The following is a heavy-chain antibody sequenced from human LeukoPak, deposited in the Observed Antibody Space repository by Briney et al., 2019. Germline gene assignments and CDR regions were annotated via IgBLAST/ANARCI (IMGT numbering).Heavy chain of an antibody. CDR1: GGSISSGSYY. V-gene: IGHV4-61*02. Sequence: SQTLSLTCTVSGGSISSGSYYWSWIRQPAGKGLEWIGRIYTSGSTNYNPSLKSRVTISVDTSKNQFSLKLSSVTAADTAVYYCARNTDYWGQGTLVTVSS. CDR2: IYTSGST. J-gene: IGHJ4*02. CDR3: ARNTDY.